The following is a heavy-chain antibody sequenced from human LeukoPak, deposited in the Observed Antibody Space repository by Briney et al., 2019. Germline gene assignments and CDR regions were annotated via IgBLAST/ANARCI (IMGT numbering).Heavy chain of an antibody. D-gene: IGHD3-10*01. Sequence: GGSLRLSCAASGFIFSSYAMHWVRQAPGKGLEWVAVISYDGSNKYYADSVKGRFTISRDNSKNTLYLHINSLRADDTAAYFCARDQVQSNTMVRGAWGMDVWGQGTTVTVSS. J-gene: IGHJ6*02. CDR3: ARDQVQSNTMVRGAWGMDV. CDR2: ISYDGSNK. CDR1: GFIFSSYA. V-gene: IGHV3-30-3*01.